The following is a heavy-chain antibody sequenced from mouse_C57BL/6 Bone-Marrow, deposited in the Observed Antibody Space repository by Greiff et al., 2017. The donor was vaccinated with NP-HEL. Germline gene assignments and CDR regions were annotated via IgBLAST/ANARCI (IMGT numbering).Heavy chain of an antibody. J-gene: IGHJ3*01. CDR2: IDPANGNT. Sequence: VTLKVSVAELVRPGASVKLSCTASGFNIKNTYMHWVKQRPEQGLEWIGRIDPANGNTKYAPKFQGKATITADTSSNTAYLQLSSLTSEDTAIYYCARSAYLYLEWFAYWGQGTLVTVSA. V-gene: IGHV14-3*01. D-gene: IGHD2-10*01. CDR1: GFNIKNTY. CDR3: ARSAYLYLEWFAY.